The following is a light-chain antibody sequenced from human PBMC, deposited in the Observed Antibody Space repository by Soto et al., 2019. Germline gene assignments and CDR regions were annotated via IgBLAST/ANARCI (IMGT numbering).Light chain of an antibody. J-gene: IGKJ1*01. CDR2: GAS. V-gene: IGKV3-11*01. CDR3: QQRSNWPT. Sequence: EIVVTQSPATLSVSPGERATLSCRASQSVSSNLAWYQQKPGQAPRLLIYGASTRATGIPARFSGSGSGTDFTLTISSLEPEDFAVYYCQQRSNWPTFGQGTKVDI. CDR1: QSVSSN.